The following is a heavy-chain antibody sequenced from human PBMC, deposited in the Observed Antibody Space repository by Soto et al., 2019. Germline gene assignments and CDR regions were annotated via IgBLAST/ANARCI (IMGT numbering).Heavy chain of an antibody. Sequence: GGSLRLSCAASGFTVSSNYMSWVRQAPGKGLEWVSVIYSGGSTYYADSVKGRFTISRDNSKNTLYLQMNSLRAEDTAVYYCASSYSSSFGYYWGQGTLVTVSS. CDR1: GFTVSSNY. D-gene: IGHD6-13*01. CDR2: IYSGGST. V-gene: IGHV3-53*01. CDR3: ASSYSSSFGYY. J-gene: IGHJ4*02.